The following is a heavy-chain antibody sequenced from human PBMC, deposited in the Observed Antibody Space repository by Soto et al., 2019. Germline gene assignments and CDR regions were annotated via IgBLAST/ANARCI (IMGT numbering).Heavy chain of an antibody. Sequence: QVQLQQWGAGLLKPSETLSLTCAVYGGFVSSGSYYWSWIRQPPGKGLEWIGEMRDRGGTHFNPSLNGRVTISVDTSKNQFSLKMSSVTAADTALYYCARVERGTATTVVDAFDIWGPGTMVTVSS. J-gene: IGHJ3*02. CDR3: ARVERGTATTVVDAFDI. V-gene: IGHV4-34*01. CDR2: MRDRGGT. CDR1: GGFVSSGSYY. D-gene: IGHD1-1*01.